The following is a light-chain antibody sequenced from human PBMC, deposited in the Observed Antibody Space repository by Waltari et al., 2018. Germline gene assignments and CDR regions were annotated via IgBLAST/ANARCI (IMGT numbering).Light chain of an antibody. CDR1: QSISSY. CDR2: AAS. CDR3: QQYNTYSRT. J-gene: IGKJ1*01. V-gene: IGKV1-39*01. Sequence: DIQMTQSPSSLSASVGDRVTITCRASQSISSYLNWYQQKPGKAPKLLIYAASSLQSGVPSRFSGSGSGTDFTLTISSLQPEDFATYYCQQYNTYSRTFGQGTTVEVK.